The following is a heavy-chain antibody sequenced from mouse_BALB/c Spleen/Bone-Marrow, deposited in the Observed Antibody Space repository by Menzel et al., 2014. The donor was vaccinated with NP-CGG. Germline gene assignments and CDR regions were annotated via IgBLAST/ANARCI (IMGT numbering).Heavy chain of an antibody. J-gene: IGHJ2*01. Sequence: QVQLQQSGAEPVRPGSSVKISCKASGYAFSAYWMNWVKQRPGQGLEWIGQIYPGDGDTNYNGKFKGKATLTADKSSSTAYMQLSSLTSEDSAVYFCTRSTATFDYWGQGATLTVST. CDR1: GYAFSAYW. CDR2: IYPGDGDT. V-gene: IGHV1-80*01. D-gene: IGHD1-2*01. CDR3: TRSTATFDY.